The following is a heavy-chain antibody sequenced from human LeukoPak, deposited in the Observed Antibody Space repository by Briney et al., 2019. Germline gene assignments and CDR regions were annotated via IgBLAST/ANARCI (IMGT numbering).Heavy chain of an antibody. D-gene: IGHD3-9*01. CDR2: IYYSGST. V-gene: IGHV4-31*03. Sequence: PSETLSLTCTVSGGSISSGGYYCSWVCQHPGGGLGWIGYIYYSGSTYYNPSLTSRVTLSVDTSKNQCSLKLSSVTAADTAVYYCARESELYDILTGYYMYGMDVWGQGTTVTVSS. CDR3: ARESELYDILTGYYMYGMDV. J-gene: IGHJ6*02. CDR1: GGSISSGGYY.